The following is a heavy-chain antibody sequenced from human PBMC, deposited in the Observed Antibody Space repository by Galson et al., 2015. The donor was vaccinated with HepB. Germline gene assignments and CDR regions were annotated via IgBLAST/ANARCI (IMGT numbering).Heavy chain of an antibody. V-gene: IGHV1-3*01. CDR2: INAGNGNT. CDR1: GYSFTSYA. D-gene: IGHD2-15*01. Sequence: SVKVSCKASGYSFTSYAIHWVRQAPGQRLEWMGWINAGNGNTKYSQKFQDRVSITRDTSTSTAYMELSSLRSEDTAVYYCAAARYCSGGSCSRRPMDVWGQGTTVTVSS. CDR3: AAARYCSGGSCSRRPMDV. J-gene: IGHJ6*02.